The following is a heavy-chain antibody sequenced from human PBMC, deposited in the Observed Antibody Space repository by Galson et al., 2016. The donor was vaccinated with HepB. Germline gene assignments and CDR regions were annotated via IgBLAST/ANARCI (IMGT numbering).Heavy chain of an antibody. J-gene: IGHJ6*02. CDR3: ARREEWPTDYYYYGMDV. Sequence: SLRLSCAASGFTFSTYSMNWVRQAPGKGLEWVSSLSSSSSYIYYADSMKGRFTISRDNARNSLYLQMNSLRAEDTAVYYCARREEWPTDYYYYGMDVWGQGTTVTVSS. V-gene: IGHV3-21*01. CDR2: LSSSSSYI. CDR1: GFTFSTYS. D-gene: IGHD3-3*01.